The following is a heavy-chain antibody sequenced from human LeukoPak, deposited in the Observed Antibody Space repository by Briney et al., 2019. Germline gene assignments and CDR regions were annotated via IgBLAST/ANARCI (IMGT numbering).Heavy chain of an antibody. CDR2: IYYSGST. V-gene: IGHV4-39*01. CDR1: GGSISSSSYY. J-gene: IGHJ2*01. D-gene: IGHD3-3*01. Sequence: PSETLSLTCTVSGGSISSSSYYWGWIRQPPGKGLEWIGIIYYSGSTYYNPSLKRRVTISVDTSKNQFSLKLSSVTAADTAVYYCARMEWLVYWYFDLWGRGTLVTVSS. CDR3: ARMEWLVYWYFDL.